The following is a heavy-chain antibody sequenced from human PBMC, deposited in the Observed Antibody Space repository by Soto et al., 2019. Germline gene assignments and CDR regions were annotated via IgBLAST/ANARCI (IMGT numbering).Heavy chain of an antibody. CDR2: IYHSGST. Sequence: SETLSLTCAVSGGSISRSNWWSWVRQPPGKGLEWIGEIYHSGSTNYHPSLKSRVTISVDKSKNQFSLKLTSLTAADTAVYYCARSITFDWLFFDFWGQGTLVTVSS. D-gene: IGHD3-9*01. V-gene: IGHV4-4*02. J-gene: IGHJ4*02. CDR1: GGSISRSNW. CDR3: ARSITFDWLFFDF.